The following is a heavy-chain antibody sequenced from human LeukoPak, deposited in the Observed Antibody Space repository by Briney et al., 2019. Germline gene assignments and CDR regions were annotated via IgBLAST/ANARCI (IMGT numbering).Heavy chain of an antibody. CDR2: ISSSGGSI. D-gene: IGHD6-13*01. Sequence: GGSLILSCAASGFTFSSYAMSWVRQAPGKGLEWVSVISSSGGSIDYAESVKGRFTISRDNSKNTLYLQMNSLRAEDTAVYYCAKDYGAASSHHDYWGQGTLVTVSS. CDR1: GFTFSSYA. J-gene: IGHJ4*02. V-gene: IGHV3-23*01. CDR3: AKDYGAASSHHDY.